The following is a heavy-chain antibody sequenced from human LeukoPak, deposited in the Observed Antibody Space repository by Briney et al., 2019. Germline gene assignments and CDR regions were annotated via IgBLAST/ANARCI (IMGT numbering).Heavy chain of an antibody. CDR3: ARVSYDSSAEGRFDP. CDR1: GFTFSSCS. V-gene: IGHV3-21*01. D-gene: IGHD3-22*01. Sequence: GGSLRLSCAASGFTFSSCSMNWVRQAPGKGLEWVSSISSSSSYIYYADSVKGRFTISRDNAKNSLYLQMNSLRAEDTAVYYCARVSYDSSAEGRFDPWGQGTLVTVSS. J-gene: IGHJ5*02. CDR2: ISSSSSYI.